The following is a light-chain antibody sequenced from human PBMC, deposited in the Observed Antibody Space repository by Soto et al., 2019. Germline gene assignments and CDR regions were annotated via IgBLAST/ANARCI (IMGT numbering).Light chain of an antibody. V-gene: IGLV2-14*01. CDR2: EVS. CDR1: TNGIGDYNY. CDR3: SSYTSSGTLYV. Sequence: QSVLTQPASMSGSHGQSITISCTGTTNGIGDYNYVSWYQQHPGKAPKLIIYEVSKRPSGVSNRFSGSKSGNTASLTISGLXAEDESDYYCSSYTSSGTLYVFGTGTKVTVL. J-gene: IGLJ1*01.